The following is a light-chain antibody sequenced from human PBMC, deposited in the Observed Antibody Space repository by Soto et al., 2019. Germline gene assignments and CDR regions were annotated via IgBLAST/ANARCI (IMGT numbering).Light chain of an antibody. CDR1: SSNIGAGYD. V-gene: IGLV1-40*01. CDR3: QSYDSSLSGSV. Sequence: QPVLTQPPSVSGAPGQRVTISCTGSSSNIGAGYDVHWYQQLPGTAPKLLIYGNNNRPSGVLDRFSGSKSGTSASLAITGLQAEDEAEYYCQSYDSSLSGSVFGGGTKLTVL. CDR2: GNN. J-gene: IGLJ2*01.